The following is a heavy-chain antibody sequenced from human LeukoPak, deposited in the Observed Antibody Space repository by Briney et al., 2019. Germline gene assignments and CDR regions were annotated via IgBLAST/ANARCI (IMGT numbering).Heavy chain of an antibody. V-gene: IGHV3-48*01. J-gene: IGHJ5*02. CDR1: GFTLSIYS. CDR2: ISSSSSTI. Sequence: GGSLRLSCAASGFTLSIYSMNWVCQAPGKGLEWVSHISSSSSTIYYADSVKGRFAISRDNAKNSLYLQMNSLRVEDTAVYYCARESWFDPWGQGTLVTVSS. CDR3: ARESWFDP.